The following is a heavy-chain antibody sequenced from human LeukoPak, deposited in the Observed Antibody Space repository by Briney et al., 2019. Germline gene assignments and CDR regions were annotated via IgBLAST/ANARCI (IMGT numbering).Heavy chain of an antibody. V-gene: IGHV1-18*01. CDR3: ARLGDGYNRGYEDY. Sequence: ASVKVSCKASGYTFTSYGISWVRQAPGRGLEWMGWISAYNGNTNYAQKLQGRVTMTTDTSTSTAYMELRSLRSDDTAVYYCARLGDGYNRGYEDYWGQGTLVTVSS. J-gene: IGHJ4*02. CDR1: GYTFTSYG. CDR2: ISAYNGNT. D-gene: IGHD5-24*01.